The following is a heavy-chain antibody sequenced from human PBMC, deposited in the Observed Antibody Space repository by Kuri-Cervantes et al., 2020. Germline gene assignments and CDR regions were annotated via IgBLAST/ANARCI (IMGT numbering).Heavy chain of an antibody. CDR1: GFTFSTYA. CDR2: ISGSGGSS. D-gene: IGHD3-16*01. Sequence: GESLKISCAASGFTFSTYAMNWVRQAPGKGLEWVSAISGSGGSSYYADSVKGRFTISRDNAKNSLYLQMNSLRAEDTAVYYCAQGTYYDYVWGSLFDYWGQGTLVTVSS. CDR3: AQGTYYDYVWGSLFDY. V-gene: IGHV3-23*01. J-gene: IGHJ4*02.